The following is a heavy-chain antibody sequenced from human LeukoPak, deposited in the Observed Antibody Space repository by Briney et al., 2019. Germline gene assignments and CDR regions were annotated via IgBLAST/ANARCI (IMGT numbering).Heavy chain of an antibody. CDR2: IIPIFGTA. D-gene: IGHD1-26*01. CDR3: ARHDQGGATTLDY. Sequence: ASVKVSCKASGGTFSSHAISWVRQAPGQGLEWMGGIIPIFGTANYAQKFQGRVTITADKSTSTAYMELSSLRSEDTAVYYCARHDQGGATTLDYWGQGTLVTVSS. J-gene: IGHJ4*02. V-gene: IGHV1-69*06. CDR1: GGTFSSHA.